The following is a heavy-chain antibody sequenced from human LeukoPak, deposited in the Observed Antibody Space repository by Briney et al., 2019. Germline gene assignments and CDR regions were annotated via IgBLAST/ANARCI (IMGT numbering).Heavy chain of an antibody. J-gene: IGHJ3*02. CDR1: GGSIGSYY. Sequence: SETLSLTCTVSGGSIGSYYWSWIRQPPGKGLEWIGYIYYSGSTNYNPSLKSRVTISVDTSKNQFSLKLSSVTAADTAVYYCARCLYSSGWETGAFDIWGQGTMVTVSS. D-gene: IGHD6-19*01. CDR3: ARCLYSSGWETGAFDI. CDR2: IYYSGST. V-gene: IGHV4-59*01.